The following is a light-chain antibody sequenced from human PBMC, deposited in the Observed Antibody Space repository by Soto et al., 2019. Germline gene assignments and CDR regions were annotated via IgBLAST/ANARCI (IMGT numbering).Light chain of an antibody. CDR3: NSYTNTSLLRTV. J-gene: IGLJ1*01. CDR2: DVT. V-gene: IGLV2-14*03. Sequence: QSDLTQPASVSGSPGQSITISRTGRIGDAGGYGYVAWYRQPPGKAAILIIYDVTERPSGVSNRFSGSKSGNTASLTISGLQSDDAAHYYCNSYTNTSLLRTVFGTGTKVTVL. CDR1: IGDAGGYGY.